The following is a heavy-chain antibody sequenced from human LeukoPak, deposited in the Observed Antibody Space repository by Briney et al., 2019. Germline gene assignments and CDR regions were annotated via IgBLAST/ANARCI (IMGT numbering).Heavy chain of an antibody. V-gene: IGHV4-39*01. CDR3: ARRTYSGTYYFDS. J-gene: IGHJ4*02. CDR2: ICYSGST. Sequence: SETLSLTCTVSGGSISSDSYYWAWIRQPPGKGLEWIGNICYSGSTYYNPSLMSRVTISVDTSKNQFSLRLSSVTAADTAVYFCARRTYSGTYYFDSWGQGTLVTVSS. D-gene: IGHD1-26*01. CDR1: GGSISSDSYY.